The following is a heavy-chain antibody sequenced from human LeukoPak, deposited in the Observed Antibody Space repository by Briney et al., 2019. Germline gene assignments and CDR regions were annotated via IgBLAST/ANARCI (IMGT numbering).Heavy chain of an antibody. V-gene: IGHV3-7*01. Sequence: GGSLRLSCAASGFTFRSYWMSWVRQAPGKGLEWVANIKQDGSDKYYVDSVKGRFTISRDNAKNSLYLQMNSLRAEDTAVYFCARATWDPNYYYYMDVWGKGTTVTISS. J-gene: IGHJ6*03. CDR1: GFTFRSYW. D-gene: IGHD1-26*01. CDR2: IKQDGSDK. CDR3: ARATWDPNYYYYMDV.